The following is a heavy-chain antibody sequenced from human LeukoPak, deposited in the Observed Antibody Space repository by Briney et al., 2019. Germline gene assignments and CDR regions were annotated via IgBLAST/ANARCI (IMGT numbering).Heavy chain of an antibody. D-gene: IGHD6-25*01. CDR1: GGSISSVTYH. CDR3: AREFNGSPDY. J-gene: IGHJ4*02. Sequence: PSETLSFTCTVSGGSISSVTYHWSWIRQPPGKGLEWIGSIRYSGRTYYKPSLKSRVTLSVDTSKNQLLLNLRSVTAADTAMYYCAREFNGSPDYLGQGTLVTVSS. CDR2: IRYSGRT. V-gene: IGHV4-39*02.